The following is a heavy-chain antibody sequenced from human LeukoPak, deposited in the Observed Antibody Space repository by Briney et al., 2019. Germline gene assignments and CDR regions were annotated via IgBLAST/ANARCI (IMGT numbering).Heavy chain of an antibody. Sequence: GASVKVSCKASGYTFTSYDINWVRQATGQGLEWMGWMNPNSGNTAYAQKFQGRVTITRNTSISTAYMELSSLRSEDTAVYYCARVRYSSSWYTNWFDPWGQGTLVTVSS. V-gene: IGHV1-8*03. CDR3: ARVRYSSSWYTNWFDP. CDR2: MNPNSGNT. D-gene: IGHD6-13*01. CDR1: GYTFTSYD. J-gene: IGHJ5*02.